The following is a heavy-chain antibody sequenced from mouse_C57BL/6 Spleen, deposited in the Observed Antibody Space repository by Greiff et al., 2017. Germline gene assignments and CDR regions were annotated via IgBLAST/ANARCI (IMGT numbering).Heavy chain of an antibody. CDR1: GFTFSSYG. V-gene: IGHV5-6*01. CDR2: ISSGGSYT. CDR3: ARHRPFYGNNWYFDV. D-gene: IGHD2-10*01. J-gene: IGHJ1*03. Sequence: EVMLVESGGDLVKPGGSLKLSCAASGFTFSSYGMSWVRQTPDKRLEWVATISSGGSYTYYPDSVKGRFTISRDNAKNTLYLQMSSLKSEDTAMYYCARHRPFYGNNWYFDVWGTGTTVTVSS.